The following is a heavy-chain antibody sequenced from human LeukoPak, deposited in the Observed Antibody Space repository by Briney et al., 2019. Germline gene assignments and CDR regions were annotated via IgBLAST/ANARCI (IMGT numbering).Heavy chain of an antibody. CDR2: ITSGSSYI. Sequence: GGSLRLSCAASGFTFSCYSMNWVRQAAGKGREWVSSITSGSSYIYYADSVKGRFTISRDNAKSSLFLQMNSLRAEDTAVYYCAREDCGGDCCLFDHWGQGTLVTVSS. D-gene: IGHD2-21*02. V-gene: IGHV3-21*01. J-gene: IGHJ4*02. CDR3: AREDCGGDCCLFDH. CDR1: GFTFSCYS.